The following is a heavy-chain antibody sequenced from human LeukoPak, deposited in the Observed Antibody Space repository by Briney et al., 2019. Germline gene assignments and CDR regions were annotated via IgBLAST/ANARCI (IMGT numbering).Heavy chain of an antibody. Sequence: GGSLRLSCAASGFTVSSNYMSWVRQAPGKGLEWVGRIKSKTDGGTTDYAAPVKGRFTISRDDSKNTLYLQMNSLKTEDTAVYYCTTDRLVVVPAAMPVRIWFDPWGQGTLVTVSS. D-gene: IGHD2-2*01. J-gene: IGHJ5*02. CDR3: TTDRLVVVPAAMPVRIWFDP. CDR1: GFTVSSNY. CDR2: IKSKTDGGTT. V-gene: IGHV3-15*01.